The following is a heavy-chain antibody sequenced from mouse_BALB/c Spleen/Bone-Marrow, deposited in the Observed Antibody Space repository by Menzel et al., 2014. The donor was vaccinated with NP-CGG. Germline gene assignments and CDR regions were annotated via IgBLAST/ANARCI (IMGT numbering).Heavy chain of an antibody. D-gene: IGHD1-3*01. CDR2: VYPGRGSI. Sequence: LKDSGSELVRPGASVKLSCKASGYTFTNYWIHWVKQRPGQGLEWIGNVYPGRGSINSDEKFKTKATLTVDTSSSTASMHLNSLTSEDSAVYYCARRLRGYSAMDYWGQGTSVTVSS. J-gene: IGHJ4*01. CDR1: GYTFTNYW. CDR3: ARRLRGYSAMDY. V-gene: IGHV1S22*01.